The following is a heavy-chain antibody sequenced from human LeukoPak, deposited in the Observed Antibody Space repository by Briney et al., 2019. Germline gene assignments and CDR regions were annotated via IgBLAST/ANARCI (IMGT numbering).Heavy chain of an antibody. D-gene: IGHD2/OR15-2a*01. Sequence: GGSLRLSCAASGFTFSNAWMSWVRQAPGKGLECVAHINQDGSEKHYVDSVRGRFTISRDNAKNSLYLQMNSLRAEDTAVYYCAREGSTWHVDYWGQGTLVTVSS. V-gene: IGHV3-7*01. CDR3: AREGSTWHVDY. J-gene: IGHJ4*02. CDR2: INQDGSEK. CDR1: GFTFSNAW.